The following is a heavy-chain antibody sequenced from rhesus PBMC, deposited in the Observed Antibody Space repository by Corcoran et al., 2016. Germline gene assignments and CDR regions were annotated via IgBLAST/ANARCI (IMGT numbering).Heavy chain of an antibody. CDR2: IGGSSGST. Sequence: QVQLQESGPGLVKPSETLSLTCAVSGYSISSGYGWSWIRQPPGKGLEMIGYIGGSSGSTNYNPSLNSRVTISKDTSKNQFSLKLSSVTAADTAVYYCARALAGTTDYWGQGVLVTVSS. D-gene: IGHD1-14*01. CDR1: GYSISSGYG. V-gene: IGHV4-127*01. CDR3: ARALAGTTDY. J-gene: IGHJ4*01.